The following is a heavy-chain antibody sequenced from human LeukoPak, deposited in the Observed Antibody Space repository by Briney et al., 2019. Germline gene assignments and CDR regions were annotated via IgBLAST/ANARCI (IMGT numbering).Heavy chain of an antibody. CDR1: GFTFSSYA. D-gene: IGHD3-10*01. CDR2: MSGNGGST. CDR3: AKEAGPRGYNGRDV. Sequence: PGGSLRLSCAASGFTFSSYAMSWVRQAPGKGLEWVSAMSGNGGSTYYADSVKGRFTISRDKSKNTLYLQMNSLKAEDTAIYYCAKEAGPRGYNGRDVWGKGPRSPSPQ. V-gene: IGHV3-23*01. J-gene: IGHJ6*04.